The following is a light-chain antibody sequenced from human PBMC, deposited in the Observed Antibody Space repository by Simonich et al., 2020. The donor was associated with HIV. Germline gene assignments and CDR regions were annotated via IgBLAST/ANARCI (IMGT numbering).Light chain of an antibody. V-gene: IGKV4-1*01. J-gene: IGKJ1*01. CDR1: QGVLYSSNNKNY. Sequence: DIVMTQSPDSLAVSLGERATINCKSSQGVLYSSNNKNYLAWYQQKPGQPPKLLIYWASTRESGVPDRISGSGSGTDFTLTISSLQAEDVAVYYCQQYYSTPRTFGQGTKVEIK. CDR3: QQYYSTPRT. CDR2: WAS.